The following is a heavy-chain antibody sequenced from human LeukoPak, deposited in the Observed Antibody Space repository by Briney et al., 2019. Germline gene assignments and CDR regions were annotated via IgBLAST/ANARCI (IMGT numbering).Heavy chain of an antibody. V-gene: IGHV3-53*01. D-gene: IGHD1-14*01. CDR2: IFRSGAT. J-gene: IGHJ3*02. CDR1: GFTLSSKY. CDR3: ARLDIGETNAFDI. Sequence: GGSLRLSCAASGFTLSSKYMTWVRQAPDRGLEWVSIIFRSGATYYADSVKGRFIISRDNSKNMVYLQMNSLRVDDAAVYYCARLDIGETNAFDIWGQGTLVTVSS.